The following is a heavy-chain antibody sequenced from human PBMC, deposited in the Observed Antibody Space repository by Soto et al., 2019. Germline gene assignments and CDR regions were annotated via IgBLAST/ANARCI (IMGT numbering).Heavy chain of an antibody. D-gene: IGHD6-13*01. V-gene: IGHV1-69*01. Sequence: QVQLVQSGAEVKKPGSSVKVSCKASGGTFSSYAISWVRQAPGQGLEWMGGIIPIFGTANYAQKFQGRVTITADESTSTAYMELSSLRSEDTAVYYCARERAPYSSSSTSYYFDYWRQGTLVTVSS. J-gene: IGHJ4*02. CDR3: ARERAPYSSSSTSYYFDY. CDR2: IIPIFGTA. CDR1: GGTFSSYA.